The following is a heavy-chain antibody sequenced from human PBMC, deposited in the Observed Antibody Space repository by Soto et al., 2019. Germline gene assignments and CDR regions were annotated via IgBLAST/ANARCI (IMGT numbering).Heavy chain of an antibody. D-gene: IGHD1-26*01. CDR2: INPNSGGT. CDR3: AKGGAIVAAGTRVYLYNAMDV. Sequence: QVQLVHSGTEVKRPGDSVKVSCKASGYTFTGYYVHWVRQAPGQGLEWMGRINPNSGGTYLAQRFQGRVTMNRDTSIGTAYMELRGLTSDDTAEYYCAKGGAIVAAGTRVYLYNAMDVWGQGTTVTVSS. CDR1: GYTFTGYY. V-gene: IGHV1-2*02. J-gene: IGHJ6*02.